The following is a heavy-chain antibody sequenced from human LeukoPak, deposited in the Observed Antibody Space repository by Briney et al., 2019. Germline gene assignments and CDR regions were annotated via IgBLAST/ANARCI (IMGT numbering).Heavy chain of an antibody. J-gene: IGHJ3*01. V-gene: IGHV4-39*07. Sequence: SETLSLTCTVSGGSISSSSYYWGWIRQPPGKGLEWIGSIYHSGSTYYNPSLKSRVTISVDTSKNQFSLKLTSVTAADTAAYYCARGPNTAGNYRAFDLWGQGTKVTVSS. D-gene: IGHD4-11*01. CDR2: IYHSGST. CDR3: ARGPNTAGNYRAFDL. CDR1: GGSISSSSYY.